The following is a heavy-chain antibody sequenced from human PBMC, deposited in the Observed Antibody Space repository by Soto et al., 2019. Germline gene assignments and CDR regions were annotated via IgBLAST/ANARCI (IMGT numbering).Heavy chain of an antibody. CDR3: ARVSAAADAYYYYYYGMDV. J-gene: IGHJ6*02. D-gene: IGHD6-13*01. V-gene: IGHV4-4*02. CDR2: IYHSGST. CDR1: GGSISSSNW. Sequence: SETLSLTCAVSGGSISSSNWWSWVRQPPGKGLEWIGEIYHSGSTNYNPSLKSRVTISVDKSKNQFSLKLSSVTAADTAVYYCARVSAAADAYYYYYYGMDVWGQGTTVTVSS.